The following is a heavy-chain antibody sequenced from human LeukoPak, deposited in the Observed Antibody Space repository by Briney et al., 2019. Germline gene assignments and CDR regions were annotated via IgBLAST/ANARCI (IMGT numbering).Heavy chain of an antibody. V-gene: IGHV4-61*01. CDR2: IYYSGST. J-gene: IGHJ4*02. Sequence: SETLSLTCTVSGGSVSSGSYYWSWIRQPPGKGLEWIGYIYYSGSTNYNPSLKSRVTISVDTSKNQFSLKLSSVTAADTAVYYCARASRPRPRVAHIDYWGQGTLVTVSS. CDR3: ARASRPRPRVAHIDY. CDR1: GGSVSSGSYY. D-gene: IGHD5-12*01.